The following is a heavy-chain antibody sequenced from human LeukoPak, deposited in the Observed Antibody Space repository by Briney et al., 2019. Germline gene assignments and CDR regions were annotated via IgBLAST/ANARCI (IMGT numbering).Heavy chain of an antibody. D-gene: IGHD2-21*02. CDR2: ISSSSSYI. J-gene: IGHJ4*02. Sequence: GGSLRLSCAASGFTFSSYSMNWVRQAPGKGLKWVSSISSSSSYIYYADSVKGRFTISRDNAKNSLYLQMNSLRAEDTAVYYCARELRNYFDYWGQGTLVTVSS. CDR1: GFTFSSYS. CDR3: ARELRNYFDY. V-gene: IGHV3-21*06.